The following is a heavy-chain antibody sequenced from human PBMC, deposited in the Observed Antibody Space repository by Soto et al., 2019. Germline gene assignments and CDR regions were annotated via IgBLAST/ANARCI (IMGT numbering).Heavy chain of an antibody. CDR2: IYYSGST. D-gene: IGHD4-17*01. CDR1: GGSISSGGYY. J-gene: IGHJ4*02. CDR3: ARDLGVDYGGNPETGFDY. V-gene: IGHV4-31*03. Sequence: SETLSLTCTVSGGSISSGGYYWSWIRQHPGKGLEWIGYIYYSGSTYYNPSLKSRVTISVDTSKNQFSLKLSSVTAADTAVYYCARDLGVDYGGNPETGFDYWGQGTLVTVSS.